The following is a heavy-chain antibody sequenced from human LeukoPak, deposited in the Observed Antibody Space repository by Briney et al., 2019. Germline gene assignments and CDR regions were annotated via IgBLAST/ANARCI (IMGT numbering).Heavy chain of an antibody. CDR2: ISGSGVST. CDR3: AKDRHPGYTYGWTDH. CDR1: GFTFSTYA. V-gene: IGHV3-23*01. Sequence: GGSLRLSCAASGFTFSTYAVNWVRQAPGKGLEWVSAISGSGVSTYYADSVQGRLTISRDNSKNSLYLHMHSLRAEDTAVYYCAKDRHPGYTYGWTDHWGQGTLVTVSS. J-gene: IGHJ4*02. D-gene: IGHD5-18*01.